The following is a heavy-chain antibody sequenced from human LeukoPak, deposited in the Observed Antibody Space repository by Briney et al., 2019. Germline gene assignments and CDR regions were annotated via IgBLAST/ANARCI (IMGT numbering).Heavy chain of an antibody. V-gene: IGHV1-46*01. J-gene: IGHJ4*02. CDR2: INPSGGST. CDR3: AKIVGATKVDY. D-gene: IGHD1-26*01. CDR1: GYTFTSYY. Sequence: ASVKVSCKASGYTFTSYYMHWVRQAPGQGLEWMGIINPSGGSTTYAQKFQGRVTMTRDMSTSTVSMELSSLRSEDTAVYYCAKIVGATKVDYWGQGTLVTVSS.